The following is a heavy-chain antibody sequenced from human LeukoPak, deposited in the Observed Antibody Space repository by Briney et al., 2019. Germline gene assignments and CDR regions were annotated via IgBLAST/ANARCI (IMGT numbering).Heavy chain of an antibody. J-gene: IGHJ4*02. Sequence: GGSLRLSCAASGFTFRNYLMNWVRQAPGKGLEWVSYISSSSSAIYYADSVKGRFTISRDNAKNSLYLQMNSLRAEDTAVYYCARDPGLYYYGSGSFDYWGQGTLVTVSS. CDR2: ISSSSSAI. V-gene: IGHV3-48*01. CDR1: GFTFRNYL. CDR3: ARDPGLYYYGSGSFDY. D-gene: IGHD3-10*01.